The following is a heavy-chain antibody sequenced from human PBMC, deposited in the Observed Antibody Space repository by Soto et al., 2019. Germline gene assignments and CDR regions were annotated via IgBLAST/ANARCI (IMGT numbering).Heavy chain of an antibody. V-gene: IGHV3-15*01. Sequence: SLRLSCAASGFTFSNAWMSWVRQAPGKGLEWVGRIKSKTDGGTTDYAAPVKGRFTISRDDSKNTLYLQMNSLKTEDTAVYYCTTQGGSGSYYNVDYWGQGTLVTVSS. CDR3: TTQGGSGSYYNVDY. J-gene: IGHJ4*02. CDR1: GFTFSNAW. CDR2: IKSKTDGGTT. D-gene: IGHD3-10*01.